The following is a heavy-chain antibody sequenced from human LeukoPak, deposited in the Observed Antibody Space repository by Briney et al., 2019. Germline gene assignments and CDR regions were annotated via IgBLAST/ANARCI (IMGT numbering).Heavy chain of an antibody. J-gene: IGHJ6*02. V-gene: IGHV4-34*01. Sequence: GSLRLSCAASGFTFSSYSMNWVRQAPGKGLEWIGEINHSGSTNYNPSLKSRVTISVDTSKNQFSLKLSSVTAADTAVYYCARGGRVATMIYYYYYGMDVWGQGTTVTVSS. CDR2: INHSGST. CDR1: GFTFSSYS. D-gene: IGHD5-12*01. CDR3: ARGGRVATMIYYYYYGMDV.